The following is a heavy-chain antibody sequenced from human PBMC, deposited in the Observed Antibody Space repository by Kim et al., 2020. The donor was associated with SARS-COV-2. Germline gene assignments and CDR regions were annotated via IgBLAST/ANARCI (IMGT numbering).Heavy chain of an antibody. CDR2: LYPKSGAT. CDR1: GYSFSDYY. J-gene: IGHJ5*02. Sequence: ASVKVSCKTSGYSFSDYYMHWVRQAPGQDLEWMVWLYPKSGATCYAQKFQGRVTMTRDTSISTAYMELSSLSSDDTAVHFCARDLCMHCFHPWGPGTLVT. CDR3: ARDLCMHCFHP. V-gene: IGHV1-2*02.